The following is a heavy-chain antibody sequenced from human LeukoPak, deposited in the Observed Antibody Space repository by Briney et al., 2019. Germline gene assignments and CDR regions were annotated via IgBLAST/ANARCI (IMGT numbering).Heavy chain of an antibody. CDR3: ARDGDYGDYSWFDP. Sequence: ASVKVSCKASGGTFSSYAISWVRQAPGQGLEWMGGIIPIFGTANYAQKFQGRVTITADESKSTAYMELSSLRSEDTAVYYCARDGDYGDYSWFDPWRQGTLVTVSS. V-gene: IGHV1-69*13. CDR2: IIPIFGTA. J-gene: IGHJ5*02. CDR1: GGTFSSYA. D-gene: IGHD4-17*01.